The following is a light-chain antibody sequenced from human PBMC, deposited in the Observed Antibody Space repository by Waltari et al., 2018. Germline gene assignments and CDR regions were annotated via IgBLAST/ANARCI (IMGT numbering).Light chain of an antibody. Sequence: QSALTQSASVSGSPGQSITISCTGTSSDVGSYNLVSWYQRHPGNAPKLMIYEVTKRPSGVSNRFSGPKSGNTASLTISGLQSEDEADYYCCSYAGASTSLYVFGTGTKVTVL. CDR2: EVT. V-gene: IGLV2-23*02. J-gene: IGLJ1*01. CDR3: CSYAGASTSLYV. CDR1: SSDVGSYNL.